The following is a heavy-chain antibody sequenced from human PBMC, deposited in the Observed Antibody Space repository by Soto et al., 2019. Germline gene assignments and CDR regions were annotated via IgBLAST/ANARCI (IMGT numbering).Heavy chain of an antibody. CDR2: IIPILGIA. Sequence: ASVKVSCKASGGTFSSYTIIWVRQAPGQGLEWMGRIIPILGIANYAQKFQGRVTITADKSTSTAYMELSSLRSEDTAVYYCARDRGYCSGGSCYGGFDPWGQGTLVTVSS. V-gene: IGHV1-69*04. D-gene: IGHD2-15*01. CDR3: ARDRGYCSGGSCYGGFDP. J-gene: IGHJ5*02. CDR1: GGTFSSYT.